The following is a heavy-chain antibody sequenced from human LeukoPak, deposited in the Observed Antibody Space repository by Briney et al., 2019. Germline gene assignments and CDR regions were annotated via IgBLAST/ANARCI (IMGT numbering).Heavy chain of an antibody. V-gene: IGHV4-59*08. J-gene: IGHJ5*02. Sequence: PSETLSLTCTVSGGSISSYYWSWIRQPPGKGLEWIGYIYYSGSTNYNPSLKSRVTISVDTSKNQFSLKLSSVTAADTAVYYCAGNYYDSSGYYLWGQGTLVTVSS. CDR3: AGNYYDSSGYYL. CDR1: GGSISSYY. D-gene: IGHD3-22*01. CDR2: IYYSGST.